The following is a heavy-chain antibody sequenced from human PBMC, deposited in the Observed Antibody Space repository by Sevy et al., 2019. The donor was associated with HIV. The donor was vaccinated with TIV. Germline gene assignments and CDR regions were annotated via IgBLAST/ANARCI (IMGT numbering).Heavy chain of an antibody. Sequence: SETLSLTCIVSGASISSGSYYWSWIRQHPGKGLEWIGYIFYSGSTYYNPSLKSRVTISIDTSKNQFSLNLTSMTAADTAFYYCARDGSSQGLDYWGQGTLVTVSS. CDR3: ARDGSSQGLDY. CDR2: IFYSGST. J-gene: IGHJ4*02. CDR1: GASISSGSYY. D-gene: IGHD6-13*01. V-gene: IGHV4-31*03.